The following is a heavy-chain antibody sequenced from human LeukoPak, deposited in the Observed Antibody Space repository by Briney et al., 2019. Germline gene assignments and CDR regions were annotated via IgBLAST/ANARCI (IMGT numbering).Heavy chain of an antibody. CDR3: AKDTGRNYYYGMDV. CDR2: ISWNSGNI. CDR1: GFTFDDYA. Sequence: GGSLRLSCAASGFTFDDYAMHWVRQVAGEGLEWVSGISWNSGNIGYADSVKGRFTISRDTAKNSLYLQMNSLRAEGTALYYCAKDTGRNYYYGMDVWGQGTTVTVSS. J-gene: IGHJ6*02. V-gene: IGHV3-9*01.